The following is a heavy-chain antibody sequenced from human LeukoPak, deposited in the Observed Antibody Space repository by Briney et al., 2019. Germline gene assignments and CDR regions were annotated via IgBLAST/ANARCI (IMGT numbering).Heavy chain of an antibody. CDR3: AKSATSDYGDYLVNWFDP. J-gene: IGHJ5*02. V-gene: IGHV3-23*01. D-gene: IGHD4-17*01. CDR1: GFTFSSYA. CDR2: ISGSGGST. Sequence: GGSLRLSCAASGFTFSSYAMSWVRQAPGKGPEWVSAISGSGGSTYYADSVKGRFTISRDNSKNTLYLQMNSLRAEDTAVYYCAKSATSDYGDYLVNWFDPWGQGTLVTVSS.